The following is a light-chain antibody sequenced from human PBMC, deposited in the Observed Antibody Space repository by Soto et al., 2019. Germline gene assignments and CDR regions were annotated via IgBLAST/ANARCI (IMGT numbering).Light chain of an antibody. Sequence: QSALTQPASVSGSPGQSINISCSGTTSDIGRYNFVSWYQQHPGKAPKLIIYEVTVRPSGLSNRFSASKSGTTASLTISGLQDEDEAVYYCSSHTSSTYWVFGGGTKLTVL. V-gene: IGLV2-14*01. CDR2: EVT. CDR3: SSHTSSTYWV. J-gene: IGLJ3*02. CDR1: TSDIGRYNF.